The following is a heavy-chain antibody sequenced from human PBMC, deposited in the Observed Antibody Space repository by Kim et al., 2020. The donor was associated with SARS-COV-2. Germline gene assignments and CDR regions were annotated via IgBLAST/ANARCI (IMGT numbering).Heavy chain of an antibody. D-gene: IGHD6-6*01. Sequence: DSVKGRFTNTRDNSKNSLYLQMNSLRTEDTALYYCATISNIAACQDAFDIWGQGTMVTVSS. CDR3: ATISNIAACQDAFDI. J-gene: IGHJ3*02. V-gene: IGHV3-43*01.